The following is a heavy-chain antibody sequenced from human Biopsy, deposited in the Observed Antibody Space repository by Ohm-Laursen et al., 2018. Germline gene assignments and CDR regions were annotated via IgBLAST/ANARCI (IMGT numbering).Heavy chain of an antibody. CDR3: ARVPLPGIGAAYQGRFLYGMDV. V-gene: IGHV4-34*01. J-gene: IGHJ6*02. D-gene: IGHD6-13*01. CDR2: ITQSGST. CDR1: GGSFNGYF. Sequence: GTLSLTCAVSGGSFNGYFWSWIRQPPGKGLEWIGDITQSGSTKYSTSLKSRVTISVDTAKKQFSLSLRSVNAADTAAYYCARVPLPGIGAAYQGRFLYGMDVWGQGTTVSVSS.